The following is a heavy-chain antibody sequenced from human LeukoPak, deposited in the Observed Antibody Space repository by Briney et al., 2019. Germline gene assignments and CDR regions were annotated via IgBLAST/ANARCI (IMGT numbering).Heavy chain of an antibody. CDR2: INPNSGGT. J-gene: IGHJ5*02. CDR1: GYTFTGYY. CDR3: ARGVPAAIRRPGNWFDP. Sequence: ASVKASCKASGYTFTGYYMHWVRQAPGQGLEWMGRINPNSGGTNYAQKFQGRVTMTRDTSISTAYMELSRLRSDDTAVYYCARGVPAAIRRPGNWFDPWGQGTLVTVSS. D-gene: IGHD2-2*02. V-gene: IGHV1-2*06.